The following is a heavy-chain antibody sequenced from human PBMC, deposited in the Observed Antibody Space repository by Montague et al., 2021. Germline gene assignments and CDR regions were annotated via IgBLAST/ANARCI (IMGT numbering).Heavy chain of an antibody. D-gene: IGHD2-15*01. Sequence: SETLSLTCTVSGGSTSSTSYYWGWIRQPLGKELEFIGVIYYNGSTYHNPSLKSRVTVSIDTSKNQFSLKLISMTAADTAVYFCARSLYCKGGSCYSGFDPWGQGTLVTVSS. CDR3: ARSLYCKGGSCYSGFDP. V-gene: IGHV4-39*01. CDR1: GGSTSSTSYY. J-gene: IGHJ5*02. CDR2: IYYNGST.